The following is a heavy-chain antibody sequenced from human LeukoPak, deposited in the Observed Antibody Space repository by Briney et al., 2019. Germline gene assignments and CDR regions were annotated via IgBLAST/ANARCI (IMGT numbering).Heavy chain of an antibody. J-gene: IGHJ4*02. CDR2: IYYGGST. D-gene: IGHD3-10*01. CDR1: GGSISSYY. Sequence: PSETLSLTCTVSGGSISSYYWSWIRQPPGKGLEWIGYIYYGGSTNYNPSLKSRVTMSVDTSKNQFSLKLSSVTAADTAVYYCARDKAGGEGLDYWGRGTLVTVSS. V-gene: IGHV4-59*01. CDR3: ARDKAGGEGLDY.